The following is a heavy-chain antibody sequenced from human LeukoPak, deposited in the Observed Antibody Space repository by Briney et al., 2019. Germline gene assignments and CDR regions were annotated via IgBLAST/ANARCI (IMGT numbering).Heavy chain of an antibody. CDR1: GGTLTSYT. CDR2: ISAYNGNT. D-gene: IGHD3-3*01. Sequence: ASVKVSCKASGGTLTSYTISWVRQAPGQGLEWMGWISAYNGNTNYAQKLQGRVTMTTDTSTSTAYMELRSLRSDDTAVYYCARTIFGVVYRYFGYWGQGTLVTVSS. CDR3: ARTIFGVVYRYFGY. J-gene: IGHJ4*02. V-gene: IGHV1-18*01.